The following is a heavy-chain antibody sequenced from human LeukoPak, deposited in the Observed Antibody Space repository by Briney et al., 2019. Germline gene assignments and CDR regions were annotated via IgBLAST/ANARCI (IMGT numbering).Heavy chain of an antibody. V-gene: IGHV1-69*13. CDR3: ARAAFSSSWLQDAFDI. CDR1: GGTFSSYA. D-gene: IGHD6-13*01. J-gene: IGHJ3*02. Sequence: GASVKVSCKASGGTFSSYAISWVRQAPGQGLEWMGGIIPIFGTANYAQKFQGRVTITADESTSTAYMELSSLRSEDTAVYYCARAAFSSSWLQDAFDIWGQGTMVTVSS. CDR2: IIPIFGTA.